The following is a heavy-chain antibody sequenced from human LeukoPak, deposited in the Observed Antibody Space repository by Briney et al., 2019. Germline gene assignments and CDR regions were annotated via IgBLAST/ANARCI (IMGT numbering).Heavy chain of an antibody. Sequence: ASVTVSCKPSGYTFTGYYMHWVRQAPGQGLEWMGWINPNSGGTNYAQKFQGRVTMTRDTSISTAYMELSRLRSDDTAVYYCARKPMVRGVIHAFDIWGQGTMVTVSS. CDR2: INPNSGGT. CDR1: GYTFTGYY. J-gene: IGHJ3*02. CDR3: ARKPMVRGVIHAFDI. D-gene: IGHD3-10*01. V-gene: IGHV1-2*02.